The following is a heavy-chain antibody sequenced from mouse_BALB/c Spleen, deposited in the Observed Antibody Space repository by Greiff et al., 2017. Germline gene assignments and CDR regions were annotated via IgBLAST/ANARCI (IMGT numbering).Heavy chain of an antibody. Sequence: EVQRVESGGGLVQPKGSLKLSCAASGFTFNPYAMNWVRQAPGKGLEWVARIRSKSNNYATYYADSVKDRFTISRDDSQSMLYLQMNNLKTEDTAMYYCVRQGYGYDVYFDYWGQGTTLTVSS. J-gene: IGHJ2*01. CDR3: VRQGYGYDVYFDY. D-gene: IGHD2-2*01. CDR2: IRSKSNNYAT. V-gene: IGHV10-1*02. CDR1: GFTFNPYA.